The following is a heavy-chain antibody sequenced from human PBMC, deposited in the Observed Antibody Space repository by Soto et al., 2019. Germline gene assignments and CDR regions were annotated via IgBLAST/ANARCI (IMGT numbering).Heavy chain of an antibody. D-gene: IGHD3-22*01. J-gene: IGHJ4*02. CDR1: GGYFSGYY. Sequence: ASETLSLTCAVSGGYFSGYYWSWTRQPPRKGLEWIGQINHSGSTNYNPSLKSRVTISVATSKNKFSLKLSSVTAADTAVYYCARDNYYYDSSGHYHLDYWGQGTLVTVYS. CDR3: ARDNYYYDSSGHYHLDY. CDR2: INHSGST. V-gene: IGHV4-34*01.